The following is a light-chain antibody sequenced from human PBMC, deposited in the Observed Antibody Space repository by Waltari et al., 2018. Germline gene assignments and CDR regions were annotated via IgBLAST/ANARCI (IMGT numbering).Light chain of an antibody. CDR2: DVN. CDR3: SSYTSTSTYV. V-gene: IGLV2-14*03. J-gene: IGLJ1*01. Sequence: QSALTQPASVSGSPGQSITISCTGTSSDIGGYNYVSWYQQHPGKGPKLMIYDVNNRPAGVSIRFAGSKSGNTASLTISGLQAEDEADYYCSSYTSTSTYVFGGGTKVTVL. CDR1: SSDIGGYNY.